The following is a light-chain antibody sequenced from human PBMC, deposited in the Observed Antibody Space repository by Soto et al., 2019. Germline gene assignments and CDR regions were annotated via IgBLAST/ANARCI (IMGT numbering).Light chain of an antibody. V-gene: IGLV1-40*01. Sequence: QSVLTQPPSVSGAPGQTVTISCTGSTSNLGAGYDVHWYQQLPGTAPKLLIYNNINRPSGVPDRFSGSKSGTSASLAITGLQAEDGADYFRPAYGTMLRCPGVFGGGTKLTVL. CDR3: PAYGTMLRCPGV. CDR2: NNI. J-gene: IGLJ2*01. CDR1: TSNLGAGYD.